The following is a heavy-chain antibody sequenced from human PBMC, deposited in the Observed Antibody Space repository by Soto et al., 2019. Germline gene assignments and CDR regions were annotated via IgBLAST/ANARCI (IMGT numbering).Heavy chain of an antibody. Sequence: ASVKVSCKASGYTFTSYGISWVRQAPGQGLEWMGWISAYNGNTNYAQKLQGRVTMTTDTSTSTAYMELRSLRSDDTAVYYCARSLVTTRVIPKWFDPWGQGTLVTVSS. CDR1: GYTFTSYG. J-gene: IGHJ5*02. V-gene: IGHV1-18*01. CDR3: ARSLVTTRVIPKWFDP. CDR2: ISAYNGNT. D-gene: IGHD4-17*01.